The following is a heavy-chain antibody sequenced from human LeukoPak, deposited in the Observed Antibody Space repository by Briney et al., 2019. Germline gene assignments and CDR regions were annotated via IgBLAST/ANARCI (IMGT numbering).Heavy chain of an antibody. CDR2: IKQDGSEK. J-gene: IGHJ4*02. D-gene: IGHD3-10*01. V-gene: IGHV3-7*04. CDR1: GFTFSSYW. Sequence: PGGSLRLSCAASGFTFSSYWMSWVRQAPGKGLEWVANIKQDGSEKYYVDSVKGRFTISRDNVKNSLYLQMNSLRAEDTAVYYCASDREYYYGSGSFDYWGQGTLVTVSS. CDR3: ASDREYYYGSGSFDY.